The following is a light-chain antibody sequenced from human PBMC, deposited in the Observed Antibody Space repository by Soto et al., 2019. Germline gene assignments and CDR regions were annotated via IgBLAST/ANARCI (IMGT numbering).Light chain of an antibody. CDR3: QQTDSTPRT. CDR1: QSIRNY. CDR2: AAS. V-gene: IGKV1-39*01. Sequence: DIQMTQSPSSLSASVGDRVTISCRASQSIRNYVSWYQQKPGTAPKLLIRAASTLQSGVPSRFSGSGSVTDFTLTISSLQIEDFATYFCQQTDSTPRTFAQGTNVEI. J-gene: IGKJ1*01.